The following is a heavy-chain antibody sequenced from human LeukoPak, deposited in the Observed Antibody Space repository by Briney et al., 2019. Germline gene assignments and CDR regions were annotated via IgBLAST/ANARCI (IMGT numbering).Heavy chain of an antibody. CDR2: TNPNSGGT. D-gene: IGHD1-26*01. V-gene: IGHV1-2*02. Sequence: ASVKVSCKASGYTFTDYYIHWVRQAPGQGLEWMGWTNPNSGGTDSAQKFQDRVTMTRDTSISTAYMELSRLRSGDTAVYYCARGELLYKTPTLPPDYWGQGTLVTVSS. CDR1: GYTFTDYY. CDR3: ARGELLYKTPTLPPDY. J-gene: IGHJ4*02.